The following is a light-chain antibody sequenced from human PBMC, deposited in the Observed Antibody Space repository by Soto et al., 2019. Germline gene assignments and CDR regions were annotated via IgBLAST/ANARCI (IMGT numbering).Light chain of an antibody. CDR3: SSFTSSSSYV. CDR1: SSDFGIYNS. CDR2: DVT. J-gene: IGLJ1*01. Sequence: QSALTQPASVSGSPGQSITLLCTGTSSDFGIYNSVSWYQQHPGKAPKLMIHDVTNRPSGVSGRFSGSRSGNTASLTISGRHAEYEADYYCSSFTSSSSYVVGPGTKLTVL. V-gene: IGLV2-14*03.